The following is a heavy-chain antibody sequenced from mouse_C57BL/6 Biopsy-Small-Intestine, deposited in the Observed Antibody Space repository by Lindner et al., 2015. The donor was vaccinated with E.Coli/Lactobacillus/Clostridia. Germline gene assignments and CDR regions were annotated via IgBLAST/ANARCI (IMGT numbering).Heavy chain of an antibody. CDR3: AREVLPMDY. J-gene: IGHJ4*01. Sequence: VQLQESGPGLVAPSQSLSITCTVSGFSLTSYGVSWVRRPPGEGLEWLGVIWGGGGTHYHSALISRLSISKDNSKSQVFLKLNSLQTDDTATYYCAREVLPMDYWGQGTSVTVSS. CDR2: IWGGGGT. D-gene: IGHD1-1*01. V-gene: IGHV2-3*01. CDR1: GFSLTSYG.